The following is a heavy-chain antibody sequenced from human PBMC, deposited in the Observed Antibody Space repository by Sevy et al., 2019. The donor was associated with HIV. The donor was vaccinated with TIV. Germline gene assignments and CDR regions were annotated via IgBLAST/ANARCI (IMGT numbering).Heavy chain of an antibody. D-gene: IGHD3-9*01. J-gene: IGHJ3*02. V-gene: IGHV3-48*01. Sequence: GGSLRLSCAASGFTFSSYSMNWVRQAPGKGLEWVSYISSSSSTIYYADSVKGRFTISRDNAKNTLYLQMNSLRAEDTAVYYCARDPTYDILTGSNMGAFDIWGQGTMVTVSS. CDR1: GFTFSSYS. CDR2: ISSSSSTI. CDR3: ARDPTYDILTGSNMGAFDI.